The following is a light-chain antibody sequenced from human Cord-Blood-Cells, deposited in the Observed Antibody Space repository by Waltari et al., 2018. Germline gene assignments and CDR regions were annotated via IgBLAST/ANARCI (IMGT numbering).Light chain of an antibody. CDR2: GAS. J-gene: IGKJ1*01. Sequence: EIVMTQSPATLSVSPGDRATLSCRASQSVSSNLAWYQQKPGQAPGLLIYGASTSATGIPARFSGSGSGTEFTLTISSLQSEDFAVYYGQQYKNWSWTFGQGTKVEIK. V-gene: IGKV3-15*01. CDR1: QSVSSN. CDR3: QQYKNWSWT.